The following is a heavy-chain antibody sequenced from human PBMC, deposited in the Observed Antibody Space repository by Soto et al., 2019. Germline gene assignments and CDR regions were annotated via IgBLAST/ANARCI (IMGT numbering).Heavy chain of an antibody. J-gene: IGHJ3*02. CDR3: ARQGSRAFDI. CDR2: IYYSGSA. V-gene: IGHV4-39*01. D-gene: IGHD2-15*01. Sequence: SETLSLTCTVSGGSISSGGYYWGWIRQPPGRGLEWMANIYYSGSAYYNPSLKSRVSTSVDTSKNQFSLKLRSVTAADTAVYYCARQGSRAFDIWGQGTMVTVSS. CDR1: GGSISSGGYY.